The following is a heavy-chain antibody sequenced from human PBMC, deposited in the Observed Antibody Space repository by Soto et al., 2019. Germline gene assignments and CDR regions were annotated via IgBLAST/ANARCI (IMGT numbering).Heavy chain of an antibody. V-gene: IGHV4-59*01. CDR1: GVSLSCYY. CDR3: ATTPLL. Sequence: SATLSVTCTVSGVSLSCYYGSWIRQPPGKGLEWIGYIYDSGSTNYNHSLKSRVTISVDTSKHQFSLKLTSVTAADTAVCYCATTPLLWGQGTLVTVS. D-gene: IGHD1-26*01. CDR2: IYDSGST. J-gene: IGHJ4*02.